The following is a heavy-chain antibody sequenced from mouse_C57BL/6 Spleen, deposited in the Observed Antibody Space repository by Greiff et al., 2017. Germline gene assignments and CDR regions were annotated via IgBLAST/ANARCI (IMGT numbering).Heavy chain of an antibody. D-gene: IGHD3-2*02. CDR2: IYPSDSET. Sequence: QVQLQQPGAELVRPGSSVKLSCKASGYTFTSYWMDWVKQRPGQGLEWIGNIYPSDSETHYNQKFKDKATLTVDKSSSTAYMQLSSLTSEDSAVYYCARFSGGTTYYFDYWGQGTTLTVSS. V-gene: IGHV1-61*01. CDR3: ARFSGGTTYYFDY. CDR1: GYTFTSYW. J-gene: IGHJ2*01.